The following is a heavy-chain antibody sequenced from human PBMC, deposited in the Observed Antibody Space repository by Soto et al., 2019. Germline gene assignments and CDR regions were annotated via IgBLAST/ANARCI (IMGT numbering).Heavy chain of an antibody. D-gene: IGHD3-16*01. CDR1: GGTFSSYT. CDR3: AYTAVPPWGHDY. CDR2: IIPILGIA. Sequence: QVQLVQSGAEVKKPGSSVKVSCKASGGTFSSYTISWVRQAPGQGLEWMGRIIPILGIANYAQKFQGRVTITADKSTSTAYMERSSLRSDDTSVYYCAYTAVPPWGHDYWGQGTLVTVSS. J-gene: IGHJ4*02. V-gene: IGHV1-69*02.